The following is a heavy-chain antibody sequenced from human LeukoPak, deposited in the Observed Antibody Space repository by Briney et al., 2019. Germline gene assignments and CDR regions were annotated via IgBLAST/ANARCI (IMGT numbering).Heavy chain of an antibody. CDR3: ARDAGYGGNSDY. J-gene: IGHJ4*02. CDR1: GFTFNMCW. D-gene: IGHD4-23*01. V-gene: IGHV3-7*01. CDR2: INKDGSDK. Sequence: GGSLRLSCAASGFTFNMCWMTWVRQAPGKGLESVAYINKDGSDKYYVDSVKGRFTVSRDNAKNSLCLQMNSLRAEDTAVYYCARDAGYGGNSDYWGQGTLVTVSS.